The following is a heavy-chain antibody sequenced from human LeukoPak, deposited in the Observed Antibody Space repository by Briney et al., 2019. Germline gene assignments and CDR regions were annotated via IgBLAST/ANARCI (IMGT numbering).Heavy chain of an antibody. V-gene: IGHV3-74*01. D-gene: IGHD3-22*01. CDR3: ARLGSGYLNYYYYYMDV. CDR2: INSDGSST. CDR1: GFTFSSYW. J-gene: IGHJ6*03. Sequence: GGSLRLSCAASGFTFSSYWMHWVRQAPGKGLVWVSRINSDGSSTSYADSVKGRFTISRDSAKNTLYLQMNSLRAEDTAVYYCARLGSGYLNYYYYYMDVWGKGTTVTVSS.